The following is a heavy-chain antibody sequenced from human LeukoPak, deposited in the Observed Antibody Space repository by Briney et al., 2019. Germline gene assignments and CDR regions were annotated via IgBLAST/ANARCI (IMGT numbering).Heavy chain of an antibody. CDR2: IIPIFGTA. V-gene: IGHV1-69*05. CDR1: GGTFSSYA. Sequence: ASVKVSCKASGGTFSSYAISWVRQAPGQGLEWMGRIIPIFGTANYAQKFQGRVTITTDESTSTAYMELSSLRSEDTAVYHCARMGSGYDGLDYWGQGTLVTVSS. D-gene: IGHD5-12*01. J-gene: IGHJ4*02. CDR3: ARMGSGYDGLDY.